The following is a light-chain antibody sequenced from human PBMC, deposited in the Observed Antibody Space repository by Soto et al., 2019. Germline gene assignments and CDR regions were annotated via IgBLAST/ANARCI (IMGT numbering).Light chain of an antibody. CDR2: GAS. V-gene: IGKV3-20*01. Sequence: EIVLTQSPGTLSLSPGDRATLSCRASRSVSNNYLAWYQQKPGQAPRLLMYGASTRATGIPDRFSGSGSGTDFTLIISRLEPEDSAVYYCQHYVKSPRGFGPGTKVDIK. CDR1: RSVSNNY. CDR3: QHYVKSPRG. J-gene: IGKJ3*01.